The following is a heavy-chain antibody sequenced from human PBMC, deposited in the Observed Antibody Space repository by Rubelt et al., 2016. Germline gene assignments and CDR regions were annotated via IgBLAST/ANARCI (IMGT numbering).Heavy chain of an antibody. CDR2: INHSGTT. D-gene: IGHD4-23*01. CDR1: GGSFSHYY. Sequence: QVQLQQWGTGLLKPSETLSLTCAVYGGSFSHYYWSWIRHPPGKGLEWIAEINHSGTTNYNPSLNSRVTMSVDTSKNHRSLKLRSVTAGDTAVYYCAGGRPNTVVSYWDQGTLVTVS. CDR3: AGGRPNTVVSY. V-gene: IGHV4-34*02. J-gene: IGHJ4*02.